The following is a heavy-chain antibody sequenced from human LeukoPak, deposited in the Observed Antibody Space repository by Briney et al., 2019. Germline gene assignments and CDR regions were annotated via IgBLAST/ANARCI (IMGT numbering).Heavy chain of an antibody. D-gene: IGHD2-15*01. V-gene: IGHV1-69*01. J-gene: IGHJ4*02. CDR3: ATDLRPHCSGGSCYTLDY. CDR2: FFPIFGTA. CDR1: GGTFSGYA. Sequence: SVKVSCKASGGTFSGYAISWVREAPGQGLEWMGGFFPIFGTANYAQKFHGRVTITADESTSTAYMELSSLRSEDTAVYYCATDLRPHCSGGSCYTLDYWGQGTLVTVSS.